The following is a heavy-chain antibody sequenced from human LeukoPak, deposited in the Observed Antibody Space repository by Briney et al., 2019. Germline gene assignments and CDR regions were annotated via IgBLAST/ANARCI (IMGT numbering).Heavy chain of an antibody. CDR2: ISSSGSTI. CDR1: GFTFSDYY. J-gene: IGHJ3*02. CDR3: ARESGYSGYDSAFDI. D-gene: IGHD5-12*01. V-gene: IGHV3-11*01. Sequence: GGSLRLSCAASGFTFSDYYMSWIRQAPGKGLEWVSYISSSGSTIYYADSVKGRFTISRDNAKNSLYLLMNSLRAEDTAVHYCARESGYSGYDSAFDIWGQGTMVTVSS.